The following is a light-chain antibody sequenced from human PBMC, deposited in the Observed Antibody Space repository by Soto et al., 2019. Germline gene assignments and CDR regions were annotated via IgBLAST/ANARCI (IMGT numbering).Light chain of an antibody. Sequence: EIVLTQSPGTLSLSPGERATLSCRASQSVSSNYLAWYQQKPGQAPRLLIYGASSRATGIPDMFSGSGSGTDFTLTISRLEPEDLAVYYCQQYGSSSWTFGQGTKVEIK. CDR3: QQYGSSSWT. V-gene: IGKV3-20*01. CDR2: GAS. CDR1: QSVSSNY. J-gene: IGKJ1*01.